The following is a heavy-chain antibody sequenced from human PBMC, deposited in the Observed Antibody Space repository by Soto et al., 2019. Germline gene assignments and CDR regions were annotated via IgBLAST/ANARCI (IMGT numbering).Heavy chain of an antibody. J-gene: IGHJ4*02. CDR1: EFTVSSNY. V-gene: IGHV3-66*01. D-gene: IGHD3-3*01. Sequence: EVQLVESGGGLVQPGGSLRLSCADSEFTVSSNYLSWVRQAPGKGLEWVSVIYSGGSTYYADSVKGRFTISRDNSKNTLYLQMNSLRAEDTAVYYCARDELQECWGQGTLVTVSS. CDR3: ARDELQEC. CDR2: IYSGGST.